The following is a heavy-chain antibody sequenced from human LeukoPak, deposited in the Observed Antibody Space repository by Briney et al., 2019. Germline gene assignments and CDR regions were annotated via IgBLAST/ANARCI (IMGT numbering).Heavy chain of an antibody. CDR2: ISAYNGNT. CDR3: ARDQIVPLLFDP. CDR1: GYTFTSYG. D-gene: IGHD2-8*01. J-gene: IGHJ5*02. V-gene: IGHV1-18*01. Sequence: ASVKVSCKASGYTFTSYGISWVRQAPGQGLEWMGWISAYNGNTNYAQKLQGRVTMTTDTSTSTAYMELRSLRSDDTAAYYCARDQIVPLLFDPWGQGTLVTVSS.